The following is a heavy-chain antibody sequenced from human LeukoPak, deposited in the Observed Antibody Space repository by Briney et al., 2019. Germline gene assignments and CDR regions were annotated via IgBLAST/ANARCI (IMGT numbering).Heavy chain of an antibody. D-gene: IGHD1-26*01. CDR2: INPNSGGT. CDR1: GYTFTSYG. CDR3: ATDVPEWNHSGGSYFDY. V-gene: IGHV1-2*02. Sequence: GASVKVSCKASGYTFTSYGISWVRQAPGQGLEWMGWINPNSGGTNYAQRFQGRVTMTRDTSISTAYMELSRLRSDDTAVYYCATDVPEWNHSGGSYFDYWGQGTLVTVSS. J-gene: IGHJ4*02.